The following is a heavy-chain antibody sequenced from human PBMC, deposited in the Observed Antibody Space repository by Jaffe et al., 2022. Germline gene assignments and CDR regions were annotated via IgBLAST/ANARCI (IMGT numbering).Heavy chain of an antibody. CDR3: ARDLPYSGGWDSAFDI. CDR1: GGSISSGSYY. D-gene: IGHD1-26*01. CDR2: IYTSGST. J-gene: IGHJ3*02. V-gene: IGHV4-61*02. Sequence: QVQLQESGPGLVKPSQTLSLTCTVSGGSISSGSYYWSWIRQPAGKGLEWIGRIYTSGSTNYNPSLKSRVTISVDTSKNQFSLKLSSVTAADTAVYYCARDLPYSGGWDSAFDIWGQGTMVTVSS.